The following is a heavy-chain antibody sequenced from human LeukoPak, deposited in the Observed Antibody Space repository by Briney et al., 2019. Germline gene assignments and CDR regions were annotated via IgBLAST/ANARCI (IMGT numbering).Heavy chain of an antibody. D-gene: IGHD5-18*01. Sequence: SETLSLTCTVSGGSISSSSYYWGWIRQPPGKGLEWIGSIYYSGSTYYNPSLKSRVTISVDTSKNQFSLKLSSVTAADTAVYYCARQFHSYGYLVFDYWGQGTLVTVSS. CDR2: IYYSGST. CDR3: ARQFHSYGYLVFDY. J-gene: IGHJ4*02. V-gene: IGHV4-39*01. CDR1: GGSISSSSYY.